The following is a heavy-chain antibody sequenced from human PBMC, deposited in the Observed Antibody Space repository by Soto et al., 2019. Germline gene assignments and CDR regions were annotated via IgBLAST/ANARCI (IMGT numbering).Heavy chain of an antibody. CDR2: IIPLLNIA. CDR3: ARDSPIGSTFSGYDAIDY. D-gene: IGHD5-12*01. CDR1: GGPFSNDI. Sequence: QVHLVQSGAEVKKPGSLVKVSCKASGGPFSNDIITWVRQAPGQGLEWMGRIIPLLNIANYAQKFQGRVRITAARSTGTAYMELNSLRSEATAVYYCARDSPIGSTFSGYDAIDYWGQGTLVTVSS. V-gene: IGHV1-69*08. J-gene: IGHJ4*02.